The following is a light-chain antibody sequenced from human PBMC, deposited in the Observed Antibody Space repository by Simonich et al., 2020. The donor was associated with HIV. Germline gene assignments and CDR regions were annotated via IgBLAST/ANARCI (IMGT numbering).Light chain of an antibody. Sequence: DIQMTQSPSSVSASVGDRVTITCRASQDISSYLAWYQQKPGEAPKLLIYAASSLQSGVPSRFSGSGSGTDFTLSISSLQPEDFATYYCQQSYNTLLTFGGGTKVEIK. CDR2: AAS. CDR3: QQSYNTLLT. V-gene: IGKV1-39*01. J-gene: IGKJ4*01. CDR1: QDISSY.